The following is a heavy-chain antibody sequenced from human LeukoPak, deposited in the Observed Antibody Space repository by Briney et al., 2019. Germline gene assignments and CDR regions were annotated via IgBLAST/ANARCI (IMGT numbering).Heavy chain of an antibody. D-gene: IGHD3-3*01. Sequence: ALVTVSCKASGYTFTSYDINWVRQAAAPGLQSKGWMNPSSVNTGYALKFQGRVTMTRNTSISTAYMELSSLGSEDTAVYYCATATQFYYDFWSGYYVGNGYWGQGTLVTVSS. CDR2: MNPSSVNT. CDR3: ATATQFYYDFWSGYYVGNGY. CDR1: GYTFTSYD. J-gene: IGHJ4*02. V-gene: IGHV1-8*01.